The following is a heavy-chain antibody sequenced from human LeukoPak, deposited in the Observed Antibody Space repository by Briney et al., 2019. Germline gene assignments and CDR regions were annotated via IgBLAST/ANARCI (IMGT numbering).Heavy chain of an antibody. J-gene: IGHJ5*02. CDR3: AGEDIVVVPAASTNDNWFDP. D-gene: IGHD2-2*01. CDR2: INHSGST. V-gene: IGHV4-34*01. Sequence: SETLSLTCAVYGGSFSGYYWSWIRQPPGKGLEWIGEINHSGSTNYNPSLKSRVTISVDTSKNQFSLKLSSVTAADTAVYYCAGEDIVVVPAASTNDNWFDPWGQGTLVTVSS. CDR1: GGSFSGYY.